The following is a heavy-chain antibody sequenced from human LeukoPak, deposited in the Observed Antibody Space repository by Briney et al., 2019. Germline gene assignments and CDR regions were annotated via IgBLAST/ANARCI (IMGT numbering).Heavy chain of an antibody. CDR1: GYSLTDYW. CDR3: ARSDYDRSVAWFDP. V-gene: IGHV5-51*01. J-gene: IGHJ5*02. CDR2: IYPGDSDT. Sequence: GESLKISCKASGYSLTDYWIGWVRQMPGKGLEWMGIIYPGDSDTRYSPSFQGQATISADKSISTAYLQWSSLKASDTAMYYCARSDYDRSVAWFDPWGQGTLVTVSS. D-gene: IGHD3-22*01.